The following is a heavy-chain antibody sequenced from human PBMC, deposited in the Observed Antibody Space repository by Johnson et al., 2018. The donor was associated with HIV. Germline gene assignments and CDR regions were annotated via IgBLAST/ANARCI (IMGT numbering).Heavy chain of an antibody. V-gene: IGHV3-66*01. CDR1: GFTVSSNY. CDR2: IYSGGNT. CDR3: ARDGNAGYCTNGVCYNDAFDI. Sequence: VQLVESGGGLVQPGGSLRLSCAASGFTVSSNYMSWVRQAPGKGLEWVSVIYSGGNTYYADSVKGRFIISRDNFKNTLYLQMNSLRAEDTAVYYCARDGNAGYCTNGVCYNDAFDIWGQGIMVTVSS. J-gene: IGHJ3*02. D-gene: IGHD2-8*01.